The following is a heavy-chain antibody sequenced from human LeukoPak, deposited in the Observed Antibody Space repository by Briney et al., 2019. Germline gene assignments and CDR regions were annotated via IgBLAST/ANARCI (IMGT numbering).Heavy chain of an antibody. J-gene: IGHJ6*03. V-gene: IGHV4-38-2*02. D-gene: IGHD4-17*01. CDR2: IYHSGST. CDR1: GYSISSGYY. Sequence: SETLSLTCAVSGYSISSGYYWGWIRQPPGKGLEWIGRIYHSGSTYYNPSLKSRVTISVDTSKNQFSLKLSSVTAADTAVYYCAREPDYGDSPILSRYYYYMDVWGKGTTVTVSS. CDR3: AREPDYGDSPILSRYYYYMDV.